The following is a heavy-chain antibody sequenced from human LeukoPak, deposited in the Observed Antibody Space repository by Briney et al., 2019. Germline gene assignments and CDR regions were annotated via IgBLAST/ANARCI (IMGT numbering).Heavy chain of an antibody. J-gene: IGHJ5*02. Sequence: SETLSLTCTVSGGSIRSYYWSWIRQPPGRGLEWIGYIYYRGSTNYNPSLKSRVTISVDSSKNQFSLKLSSVTAADTAVYYCARGHYIFGVVIAGFDPRGQGTLVTVSS. D-gene: IGHD3-3*02. V-gene: IGHV4-59*08. CDR3: ARGHYIFGVVIAGFDP. CDR1: GGSIRSYY. CDR2: IYYRGST.